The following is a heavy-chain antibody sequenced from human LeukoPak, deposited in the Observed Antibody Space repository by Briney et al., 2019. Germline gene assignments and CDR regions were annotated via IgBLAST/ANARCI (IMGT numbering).Heavy chain of an antibody. J-gene: IGHJ4*02. V-gene: IGHV3-33*01. D-gene: IGHD3-10*01. Sequence: GGSLRLSCAASGFTFSSYGMHWVRQAPGKGLEWVAVIWYDESKKYYGDSVKGRFTISRDNSKNTLYLQMNSLRAEDTAVYYCATGTIPFTFRELWTLDYWGQGTLVTASS. CDR2: IWYDESKK. CDR1: GFTFSSYG. CDR3: ATGTIPFTFRELWTLDY.